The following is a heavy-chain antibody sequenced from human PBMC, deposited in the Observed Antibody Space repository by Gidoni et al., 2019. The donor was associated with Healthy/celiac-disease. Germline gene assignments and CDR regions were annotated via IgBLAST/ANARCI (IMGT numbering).Heavy chain of an antibody. CDR3: ARLDYSNPLLENFWFDP. D-gene: IGHD4-4*01. J-gene: IGHJ5*02. V-gene: IGHV5-51*01. CDR1: GYSFTSYW. CDR2: IYPGDSDT. Sequence: AEVTKPGESLKISCKGSGYSFTSYWIGWVRQMPGKGLEWMGIIYPGDSDTRYSPSFQGQVTISADKSISTAYLQWSSLKASDTAMYYCARLDYSNPLLENFWFDPWGQGTLVTVSS.